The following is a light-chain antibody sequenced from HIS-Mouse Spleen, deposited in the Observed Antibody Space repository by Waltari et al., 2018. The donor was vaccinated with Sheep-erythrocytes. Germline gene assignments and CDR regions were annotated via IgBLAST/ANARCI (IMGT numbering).Light chain of an antibody. Sequence: SYVLTQPPSVSVAPGQTARITCGGNNIGSKSVHWYQQKPGQAPVLVVYDDSDRPSGILGRFSGSNSGNTATLTISRVEAGDEADYYCQVWDSSSDPVVFGGGTKLTVL. CDR3: QVWDSSSDPVV. J-gene: IGLJ2*01. CDR1: NIGSKS. CDR2: DDS. V-gene: IGLV3-21*02.